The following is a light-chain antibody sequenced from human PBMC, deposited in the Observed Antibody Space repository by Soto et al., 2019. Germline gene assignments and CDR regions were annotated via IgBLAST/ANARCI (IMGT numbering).Light chain of an antibody. CDR3: QQTYSVPWT. CDR2: TAS. J-gene: IGKJ1*01. V-gene: IGKV1-39*01. Sequence: DIQMTQSPSSLSASVGDRITITCRASQTIGRYLNWFQHQPGKAPQLLIYTASTLQSGVPSRFSGSGSGTDFTLTISSLQPEDFATYYCQQTYSVPWTFGQGHKLEIK. CDR1: QTIGRY.